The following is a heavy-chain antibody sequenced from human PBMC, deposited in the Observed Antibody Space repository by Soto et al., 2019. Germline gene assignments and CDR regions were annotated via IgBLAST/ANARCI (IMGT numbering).Heavy chain of an antibody. V-gene: IGHV1-8*01. D-gene: IGHD6-13*01. J-gene: IGHJ5*02. CDR3: ARGVEYSSSWYSWLDP. Sequence: ASVKVSCKASGYTFTSYDINWVRQATGQGLEWMGWMNPNSGNTGYAQKFQGRVTMTRNTSISTAYMELSSLRSEDTAAYYCARGVEYSSSWYSWLDPWGQVTLVT. CDR2: MNPNSGNT. CDR1: GYTFTSYD.